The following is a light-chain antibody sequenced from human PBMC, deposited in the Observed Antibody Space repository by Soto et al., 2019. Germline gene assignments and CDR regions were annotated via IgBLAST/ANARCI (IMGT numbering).Light chain of an antibody. CDR3: QQYNSYSLT. CDR2: KAS. CDR1: QSISSW. V-gene: IGKV1-5*03. J-gene: IGKJ4*01. Sequence: DIQMTQSPSTLSASVGDRVTITCRASQSISSWLAWYQQKPGKAPNLLIYKASSLESGVPSRFSGSGSGTKFTLTISSLQPDDFATYYCQQYNSYSLTFGGGTKVEIK.